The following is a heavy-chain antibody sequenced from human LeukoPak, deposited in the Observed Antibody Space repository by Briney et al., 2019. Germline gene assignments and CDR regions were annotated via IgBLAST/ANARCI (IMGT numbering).Heavy chain of an antibody. CDR1: GFTFSSYW. D-gene: IGHD6-19*01. Sequence: PGGSLRLSCAASGFTFSSYWMSWVRQAPGKGLEWVANIKQDGSEKYYVDSVKGRFTISRDNAKNSLHLQMNSLRAEDTAVYYCARILDSAWGELGYWGQGTLVTVSS. J-gene: IGHJ4*02. V-gene: IGHV3-7*01. CDR3: ARILDSAWGELGY. CDR2: IKQDGSEK.